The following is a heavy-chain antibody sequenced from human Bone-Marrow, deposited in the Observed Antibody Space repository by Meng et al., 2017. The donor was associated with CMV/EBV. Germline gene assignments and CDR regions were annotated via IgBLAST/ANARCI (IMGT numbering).Heavy chain of an antibody. CDR1: GGTFSSYA. Sequence: SVKVSCKASGGTFSSYAISWVRQAPGQGLEWMGGIIPIFGTANYAQKFQGRVTLTTDESTSPAYMGLSSLGSEDTAVYYCARGGGPMVRGVINPFDYYYGMDVWGQGTTVTVSS. D-gene: IGHD3-10*01. V-gene: IGHV1-69*05. J-gene: IGHJ6*02. CDR3: ARGGGPMVRGVINPFDYYYGMDV. CDR2: IIPIFGTA.